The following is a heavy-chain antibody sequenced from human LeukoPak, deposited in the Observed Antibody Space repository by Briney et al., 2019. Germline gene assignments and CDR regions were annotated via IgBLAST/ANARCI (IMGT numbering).Heavy chain of an antibody. V-gene: IGHV1-69*13. CDR1: GGTFSSYA. J-gene: IGHJ4*02. D-gene: IGHD3-22*01. CDR3: ARVSHGDSSGYFGGLDY. CDR2: IIPIFGTA. Sequence: SVKVSCKASGGTFSSYAISWVRQAPGQGLEWMGGIIPIFGTANYAQKFQGRVAITADESTSTAYMELSSLRSEDTAVYYCARVSHGDSSGYFGGLDYWGQGTLVTVSS.